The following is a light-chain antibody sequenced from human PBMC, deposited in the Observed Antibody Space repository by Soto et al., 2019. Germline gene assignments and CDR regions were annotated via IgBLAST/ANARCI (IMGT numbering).Light chain of an antibody. CDR2: DTS. Sequence: EIILTQSPATLYVSPGERATLSCRASQSLTSNLAWYQQRPGQAPRLLIYDTSTRATDIPARFSGSGSGTEFTLTIASLQSEDFAVYYCHQYNLWHRMLSFGGGTRV. J-gene: IGKJ4*01. CDR3: HQYNLWHRMLS. CDR1: QSLTSN. V-gene: IGKV3-15*01.